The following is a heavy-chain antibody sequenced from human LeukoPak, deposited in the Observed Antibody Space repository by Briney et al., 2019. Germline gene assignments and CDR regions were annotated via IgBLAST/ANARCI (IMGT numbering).Heavy chain of an antibody. V-gene: IGHV3-21*01. D-gene: IGHD2-15*01. CDR2: ISSSSSYI. CDR1: GFTFSSYS. CDR3: ARDSSYCSGGSCYSVWYFDL. J-gene: IGHJ2*01. Sequence: PGGSLRLSCAASGFTFSSYSMNWVRQAPGKGLEWVSSISSSSSYIYYADSVKGRFTISGDNAKNSLYLQMNSLRAEDTAVYYCARDSSYCSGGSCYSVWYFDLWGRGTLVTVSS.